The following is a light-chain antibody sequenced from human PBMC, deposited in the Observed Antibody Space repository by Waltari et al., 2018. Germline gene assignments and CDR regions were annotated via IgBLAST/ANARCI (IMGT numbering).Light chain of an antibody. CDR2: VNSDGSH. J-gene: IGLJ3*02. Sequence: QLVLTQSPSASASLGASVKLTCTLSSGHSTNVIAWLQKRPEKGPRYLMKVNSDGSHNKGDGIPDRFSGSSSGAERYLTISILQSEDEADYYCQTGGHGTWVFGGGTKLTVL. CDR1: SGHSTNV. CDR3: QTGGHGTWV. V-gene: IGLV4-69*01.